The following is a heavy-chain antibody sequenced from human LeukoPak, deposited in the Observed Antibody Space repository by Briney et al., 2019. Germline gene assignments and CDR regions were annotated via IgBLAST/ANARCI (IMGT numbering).Heavy chain of an antibody. V-gene: IGHV3-73*01. D-gene: IGHD4-17*01. Sequence: GGSLRLSCAASGFTFSGSAMHWVRQASGKGLEWVGRIRSKANSYATAYAASVKGRFTISRDDSKNTAYLQMNSLKTDDTAVYYCTRPGYGDYYYYYYMDVWGKGTTVTVSS. CDR3: TRPGYGDYYYYYYMDV. CDR2: IRSKANSYAT. J-gene: IGHJ6*03. CDR1: GFTFSGSA.